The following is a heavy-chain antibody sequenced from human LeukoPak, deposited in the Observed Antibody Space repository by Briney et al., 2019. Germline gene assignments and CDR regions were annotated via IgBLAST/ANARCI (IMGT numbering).Heavy chain of an antibody. CDR3: ARVRGDSSSSGYYFDY. V-gene: IGHV3-11*04. Sequence: GGSLRLSCAASGFTFSDYYMSWIRQAPGKGLEWVSYISSSGSTIYYADSVKGRFTISRDNAKNSLYLQMNSLRAEATAVYYCARVRGDSSSSGYYFDYWGQGTLVTVSS. D-gene: IGHD6-6*01. CDR1: GFTFSDYY. CDR2: ISSSGSTI. J-gene: IGHJ4*02.